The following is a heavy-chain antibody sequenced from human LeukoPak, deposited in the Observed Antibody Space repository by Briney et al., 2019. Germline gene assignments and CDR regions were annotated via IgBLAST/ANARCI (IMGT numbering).Heavy chain of an antibody. J-gene: IGHJ4*02. CDR1: GFTFSSYG. V-gene: IGHV3-23*01. CDR2: ISGSGGST. CDR3: AKGRSFSSVSPFDY. Sequence: PGGSLRLSCAAAGFTFSSYGMSWVRQAPGKGLEWVSAISGSGGSTYYADSVKGRFTISRDNSKNTLYLQMNSLRAEDTAVYYCAKGRSFSSVSPFDYWGQGTLVTVSS. D-gene: IGHD1-14*01.